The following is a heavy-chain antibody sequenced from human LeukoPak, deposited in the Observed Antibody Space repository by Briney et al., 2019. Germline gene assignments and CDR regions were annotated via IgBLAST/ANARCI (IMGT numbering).Heavy chain of an antibody. J-gene: IGHJ5*02. CDR1: GYTFTGYY. CDR3: ARETYNHSKNRYLQHHNWFDP. V-gene: IGHV1-2*02. D-gene: IGHD1-14*01. Sequence: APVKVSCKASGYTFTGYYMHWVRQAPGQGLEWMGWINPNSGGTNYAQKFQGRVTMTRDTSISTAYMELSRLRSDDTAVYYCARETYNHSKNRYLQHHNWFDPWGQGTLVTVSS. CDR2: INPNSGGT.